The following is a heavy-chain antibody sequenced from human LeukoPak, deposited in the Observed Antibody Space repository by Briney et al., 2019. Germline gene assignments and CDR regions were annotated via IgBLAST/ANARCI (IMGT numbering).Heavy chain of an antibody. J-gene: IGHJ4*02. CDR3: ARWGERRYFDY. CDR1: GGSISGYF. Sequence: SETLSLTCTVSGGSISGYFWSWIRQPPGKGLEWIGYIYYTGSTSYNPSLKSRVTISVDTSKNQFSLKLTSVTAADTAVYFCARWGERRYFDYWGQGTLVTVSS. CDR2: IYYTGST. D-gene: IGHD3-16*01. V-gene: IGHV4-59*12.